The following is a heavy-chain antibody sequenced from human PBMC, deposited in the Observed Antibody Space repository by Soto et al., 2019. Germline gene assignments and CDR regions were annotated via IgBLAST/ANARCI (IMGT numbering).Heavy chain of an antibody. J-gene: IGHJ6*02. D-gene: IGHD3-3*01. V-gene: IGHV1-2*02. CDR3: ARGVVPPPITIFGVVIQKRYYYYGMDV. CDR2: ISPNSGGT. CDR1: GYTFTVYY. Sequence: ASVKGFCKASGYTFTVYYVHWGRQARGQGLEWMGWISPNSGGTNYAQKFQGRVTMTRSTSISTAYMELSSLRSEDTAVYYCARGVVPPPITIFGVVIQKRYYYYGMDVWGQGTTVTVSS.